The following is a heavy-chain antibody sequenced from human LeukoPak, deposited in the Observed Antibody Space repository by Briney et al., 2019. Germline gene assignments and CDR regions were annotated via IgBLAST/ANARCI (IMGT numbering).Heavy chain of an antibody. Sequence: SQTLSLTCTVSGGSISSGGYYWSWIRQHPGKGLEWIGYIYYSGSTYYNPSLKSRVTISVDTSKNQFSPKLSSVTAADTAVYYCAREVSSGYSDYWGQGTLVTVSS. V-gene: IGHV4-31*03. J-gene: IGHJ4*02. CDR1: GGSISSGGYY. CDR2: IYYSGST. CDR3: AREVSSGYSDY. D-gene: IGHD3-22*01.